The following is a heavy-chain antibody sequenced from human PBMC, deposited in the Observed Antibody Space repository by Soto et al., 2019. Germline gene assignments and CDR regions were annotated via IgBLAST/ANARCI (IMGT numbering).Heavy chain of an antibody. V-gene: IGHV3-66*01. CDR3: ASRINSYGTYDF. Sequence: GSLRLSCAASGFTVSRNYMSWVRQAPGKGLEWVSIIYNDGRTYYADSVRGRFTLARDDSKNTLFLQIDSLRIEDTAVYYCASRINSYGTYDFWGRGTLVTVSS. CDR1: GFTVSRNY. J-gene: IGHJ4*02. D-gene: IGHD1-1*01. CDR2: IYNDGRT.